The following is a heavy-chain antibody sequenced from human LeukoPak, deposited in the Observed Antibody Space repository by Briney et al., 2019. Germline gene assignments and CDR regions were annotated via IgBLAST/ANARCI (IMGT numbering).Heavy chain of an antibody. D-gene: IGHD3-16*01. Sequence: GGSLRLSCAASGFTFSIFSMNWVRQAPGKGLGWASSINSDSSLMFYAESVKGRFTISRDNARNSLYLQMNSLRAEDTAVYYCIRDLFDDYSLDYWGQGALVTVSS. V-gene: IGHV3-21*01. CDR2: INSDSSLM. CDR3: IRDLFDDYSLDY. CDR1: GFTFSIFS. J-gene: IGHJ4*02.